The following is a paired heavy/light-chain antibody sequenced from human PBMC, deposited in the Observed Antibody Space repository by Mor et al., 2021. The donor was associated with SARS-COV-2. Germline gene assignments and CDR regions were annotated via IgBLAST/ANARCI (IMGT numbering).Light chain of an antibody. CDR3: SSYTTTNTLYV. CDR1: SSDVGGSNY. V-gene: IGLV2-14*01. CDR2: EVS. Sequence: QSALTQPASVSGSPGQSITISCTGTSSDVGGSNYVSWYQQHPGKAPKLFIYEVSNRPSGISHRFSGSKSGNTASLTISGLQAEDEADYYCSSYTTTNTLYVFGTGTKVTVL. J-gene: IGLJ1*01.
Heavy chain of an antibody. Sequence: QVQLVESGGGVVQPGRSLRLSCATSGFTFRSYGMHWVRQAPGKGLEWVAVIWYDGSNKYYADSVKGRFTISRDNSKNMVYLEMSSLRAEDTALYYCTKTNYRGYSSGLEYYYYYMDAWGRGTTVTVSS. CDR1: GFTFRSYG. D-gene: IGHD5-18*01. CDR2: IWYDGSNK. V-gene: IGHV3-33*06. J-gene: IGHJ6*03. CDR3: TKTNYRGYSSGLEYYYYYMDA.